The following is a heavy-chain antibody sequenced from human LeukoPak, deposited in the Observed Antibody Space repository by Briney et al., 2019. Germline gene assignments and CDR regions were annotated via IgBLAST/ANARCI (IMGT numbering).Heavy chain of an antibody. D-gene: IGHD6-19*01. V-gene: IGHV3-9*01. CDR2: ISWNGGSI. CDR3: VKDLRAVNYYGMDV. CDR1: GFTFDDYD. J-gene: IGHJ6*02. Sequence: GGSLRLSCAASGFTFDDYDMHWVRQAPGKGLEWVSGISWNGGSIGYTDSVRGRFTISRDNAKNSLYLQMNSLRAEDTAVYYCVKDLRAVNYYGMDVWGQGTTVIVSS.